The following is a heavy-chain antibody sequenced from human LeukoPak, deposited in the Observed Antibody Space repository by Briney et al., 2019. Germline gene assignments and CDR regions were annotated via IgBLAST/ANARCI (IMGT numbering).Heavy chain of an antibody. CDR3: AKDYGSKIDY. Sequence: GGSLRLSCAASGFTFSSYSMNWVRQAPGKGLEWISYISSSSNTIYYADSVKGRFTISRDNAKNSLYLQMNSLRAEDTAVYYCAKDYGSKIDYWGQGTLVTVSS. CDR1: GFTFSSYS. CDR2: ISSSSNTI. V-gene: IGHV3-48*01. D-gene: IGHD1-26*01. J-gene: IGHJ4*02.